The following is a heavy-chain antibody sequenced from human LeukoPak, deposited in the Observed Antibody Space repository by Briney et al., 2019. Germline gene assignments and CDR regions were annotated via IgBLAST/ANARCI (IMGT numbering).Heavy chain of an antibody. CDR1: GYTFTGYY. CDR3: ARDSRVTNGDY. V-gene: IGHV1-2*02. CDR2: VNPNNGDT. D-gene: IGHD3-10*01. J-gene: IGHJ4*02. Sequence: ASVKVSCKASGYTFTGYYMHWARQAPGQGLEWVGLVNPNNGDTKYAQKFQGRVTMTRDKSVNTAFMELSRLRSDDTAVYYCARDSRVTNGDYWGQGTLVTVSS.